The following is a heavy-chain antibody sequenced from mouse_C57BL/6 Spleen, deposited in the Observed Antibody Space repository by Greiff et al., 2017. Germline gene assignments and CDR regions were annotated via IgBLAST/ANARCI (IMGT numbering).Heavy chain of an antibody. J-gene: IGHJ3*01. CDR3: AREDSNYPWFAY. V-gene: IGHV1-61*01. CDR2: IYPSDSET. Sequence: VQLQQSGAELVRPGSSVKLSCKASGYTFTSYWMDWVKQRPGQGLEWIGNIYPSDSETHYNQKFKDKATLTVDKSSSTAYMQLSSLTSEDSAVYYCAREDSNYPWFAYWGQGTLVTVSA. CDR1: GYTFTSYW. D-gene: IGHD2-5*01.